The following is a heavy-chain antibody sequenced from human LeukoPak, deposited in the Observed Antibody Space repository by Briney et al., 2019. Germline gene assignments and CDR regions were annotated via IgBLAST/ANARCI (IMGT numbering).Heavy chain of an antibody. CDR3: ARGDPHAHL. CDR2: ITISGHTK. CDR1: GFDLSTYE. Sequence: GGSLRLSCAASGFDLSTYEMNWVRQAPGKGLEWIADITISGHTKNYADSVKGRFTISRDNARTSLYLQMNSLRVEDTGVYYCARGDPHAHLWAQGTLVTVSS. V-gene: IGHV3-48*03. J-gene: IGHJ5*02.